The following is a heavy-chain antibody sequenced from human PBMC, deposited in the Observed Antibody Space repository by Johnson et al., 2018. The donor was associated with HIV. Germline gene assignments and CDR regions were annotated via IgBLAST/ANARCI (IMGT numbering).Heavy chain of an antibody. J-gene: IGHJ3*02. Sequence: QVQLVESGGGVVQPGRSLRLSCAASGFTFSNYAMHWVRQAPGKGLEWVAVISYDGSNKYYADSVKGRFTISRDNSKNTLYLQMNSLRAEDTAVYYCARANSTWDAFDIWGQGTMVTVSS. CDR1: GFTFSNYA. D-gene: IGHD6-13*01. V-gene: IGHV3-30-3*01. CDR2: ISYDGSNK. CDR3: ARANSTWDAFDI.